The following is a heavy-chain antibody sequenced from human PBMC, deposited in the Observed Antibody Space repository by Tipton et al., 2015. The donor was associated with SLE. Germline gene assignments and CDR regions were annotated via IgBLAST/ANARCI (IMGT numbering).Heavy chain of an antibody. V-gene: IGHV3-33*06. J-gene: IGHJ4*02. CDR2: IWYDGSNK. Sequence: SLRLSCAASGFTFSSYGMHWVRQAPGKGLEWVAVIWYDGSNKYYADSVKGRFTISRDNSKNTLYLQMNSLRAEDTAVYYRAKLYCSGGSCPNWGQGTLVTVSS. CDR3: AKLYCSGGSCPN. CDR1: GFTFSSYG. D-gene: IGHD2-15*01.